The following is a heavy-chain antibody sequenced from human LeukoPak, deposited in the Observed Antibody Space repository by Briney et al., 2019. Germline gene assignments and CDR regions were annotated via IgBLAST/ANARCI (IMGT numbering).Heavy chain of an antibody. V-gene: IGHV1-46*01. Sequence: ASVKVSCKASGYTFTSYYMYWVRQAPGQGLDCMGIINPSGGSTSYVQKFQGRVTMTRDTSTSTVYMELSSLRSEDTAVYYCARGGNPLYGLDCWGQGTLVTVSS. J-gene: IGHJ4*02. CDR1: GYTFTSYY. D-gene: IGHD1-14*01. CDR3: ARGGNPLYGLDC. CDR2: INPSGGST.